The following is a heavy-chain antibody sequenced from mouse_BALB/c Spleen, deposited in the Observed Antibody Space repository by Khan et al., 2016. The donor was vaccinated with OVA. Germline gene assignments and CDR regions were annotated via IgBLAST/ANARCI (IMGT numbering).Heavy chain of an antibody. Sequence: VQLQQSGPELVKPGASVKMSCKISGYTFTDYVITWVKQRTGQGLEWIGEIYPGSGTTYYNEKFKAKATLTADKSSNTVNMQLSSLTSEDSVVYFCARSYDGAWFTYWGQGTLVTVSA. J-gene: IGHJ3*01. V-gene: IGHV1-77*01. D-gene: IGHD2-3*01. CDR1: GYTFTDYV. CDR2: IYPGSGTT. CDR3: ARSYDGAWFTY.